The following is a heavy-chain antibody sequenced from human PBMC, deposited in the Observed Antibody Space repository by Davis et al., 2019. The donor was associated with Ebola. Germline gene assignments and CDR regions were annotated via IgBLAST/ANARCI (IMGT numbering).Heavy chain of an antibody. Sequence: SVKVSCKASGYTFTSYGISWVRQAPGQGLEWMGGIIPIFGTANYAQKFQGRVTITADESTSTAYMELSSLRSEDTAVYYCAREGANYYDSSGSAFLDYWGQGTLVTVSS. CDR2: IIPIFGTA. CDR3: AREGANYYDSSGSAFLDY. J-gene: IGHJ4*02. D-gene: IGHD3-22*01. CDR1: GYTFTSYG. V-gene: IGHV1-69*13.